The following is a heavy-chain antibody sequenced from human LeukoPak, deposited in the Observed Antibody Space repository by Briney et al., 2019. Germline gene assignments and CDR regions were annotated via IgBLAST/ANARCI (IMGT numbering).Heavy chain of an antibody. CDR1: GDSISSSSYY. J-gene: IGHJ4*02. D-gene: IGHD3-10*01. V-gene: IGHV4-39*07. CDR2: IYYSGST. CDR3: ARVPTITFFDY. Sequence: PSETLSLTCTVSGDSISSSSYYWGWIRQPPGKGPEWIGTIYYSGSTFYNPSLKSRVTISVDTSKNQFSLKLTSVTAADTAVYYCARVPTITFFDYWGQGTLVTVSS.